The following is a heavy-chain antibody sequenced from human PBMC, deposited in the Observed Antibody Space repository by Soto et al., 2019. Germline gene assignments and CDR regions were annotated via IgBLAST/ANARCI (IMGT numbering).Heavy chain of an antibody. CDR2: IKSKTDGGTT. CDR3: TTVPDHDSSWYYYYYGMDV. J-gene: IGHJ6*02. V-gene: IGHV3-15*07. CDR1: GFTFSNAW. D-gene: IGHD6-13*01. Sequence: GGSLRLSCAASGFTFSNAWMNWVRQAPGKGLEWVGRIKSKTDGGTTDDAAPVKGRFTISRDDSKNTLYLQMNSRKTEDTAEYYGTTVPDHDSSWYYYYYGMDVWGQGTTVTVSS.